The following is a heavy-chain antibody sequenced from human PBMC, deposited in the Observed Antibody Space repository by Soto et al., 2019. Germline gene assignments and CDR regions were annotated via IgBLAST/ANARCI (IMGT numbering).Heavy chain of an antibody. CDR2: ISAYNGNT. J-gene: IGHJ6*03. Sequence: QVQLVQSGAEVKKPGASVKVSCKASGYTFTSYGISWVRQAPGQGLEWMGWISAYNGNTNYAQKLQGRVTMTTATSTSTAYMELRSLRSDDTAVYYCARVPAKYCSGGSCYYYYYMDVWGKGTTVTVSS. V-gene: IGHV1-18*01. D-gene: IGHD2-15*01. CDR1: GYTFTSYG. CDR3: ARVPAKYCSGGSCYYYYYMDV.